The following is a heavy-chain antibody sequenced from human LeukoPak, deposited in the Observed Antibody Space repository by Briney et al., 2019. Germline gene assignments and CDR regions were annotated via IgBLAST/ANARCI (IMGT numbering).Heavy chain of an antibody. J-gene: IGHJ2*01. CDR3: ARTYDSSGYYTWRDWYFDL. CDR1: GGSISSGDYY. Sequence: SQTLSLTCTVSGGSISSGDYYWSWIRQPPGKGLEWIGYIYYSGSTYYNPSLKSRVTISVDTSKNQFSLKLSSVTAADTAVYYCARTYDSSGYYTWRDWYFDLWGCGTLVTVSS. V-gene: IGHV4-30-4*01. D-gene: IGHD3-22*01. CDR2: IYYSGST.